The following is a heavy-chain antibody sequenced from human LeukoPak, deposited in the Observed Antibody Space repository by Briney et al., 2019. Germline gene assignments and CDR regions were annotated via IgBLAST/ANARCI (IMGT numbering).Heavy chain of an antibody. Sequence: GASVKVSCKASGGTFSSYAISWVRQAPGQGLEWMGGIIPIFGTANYAQKFQGRVTITADESTSTAYMELSSLRSEDTAVYYCARDGPVHCSSTSCYREYYYYMDVWGKGTTVTVSS. CDR3: ARDGPVHCSSTSCYREYYYYMDV. V-gene: IGHV1-69*13. CDR1: GGTFSSYA. J-gene: IGHJ6*03. D-gene: IGHD2-2*01. CDR2: IIPIFGTA.